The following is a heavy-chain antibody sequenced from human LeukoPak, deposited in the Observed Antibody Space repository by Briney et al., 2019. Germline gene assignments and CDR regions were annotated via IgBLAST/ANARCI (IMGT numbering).Heavy chain of an antibody. D-gene: IGHD3-22*01. Sequence: GGSLRLSCAASGFTVSSNYMSWVRQAPGKGLEWVSVIYSGGSTYYADSVKGRFTISRDNSKNTLYLRMNSLRAEDTAVYYCAGGAYYYDSSGPYWGQGTLVTVSS. CDR2: IYSGGST. CDR3: AGGAYYYDSSGPY. V-gene: IGHV3-53*01. CDR1: GFTVSSNY. J-gene: IGHJ4*02.